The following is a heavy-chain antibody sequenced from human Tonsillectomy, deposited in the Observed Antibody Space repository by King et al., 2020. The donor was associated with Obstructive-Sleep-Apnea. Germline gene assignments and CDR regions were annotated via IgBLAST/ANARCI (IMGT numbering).Heavy chain of an antibody. Sequence: ITLKESGPTLVKPTQTLTLTCTFSGFSLITSGVGVGWIRQPPGKALEWLALIYWNDDKRYSPSLKSRLTITKDTSKNQVVLTMTNMDPVDTATNFCAHLMTTAYYYGMDVWGQGTTVTVSS. J-gene: IGHJ6*02. CDR2: IYWNDDK. CDR3: AHLMTTAYYYGMDV. D-gene: IGHD4-17*01. CDR1: GFSLITSGVG. V-gene: IGHV2-5*01.